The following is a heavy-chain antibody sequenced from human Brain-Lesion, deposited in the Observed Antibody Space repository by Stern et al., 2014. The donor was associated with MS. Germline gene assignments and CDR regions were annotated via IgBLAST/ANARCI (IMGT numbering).Heavy chain of an antibody. J-gene: IGHJ6*02. CDR3: ARDQRGITIFGVVTDYYYLGMDV. D-gene: IGHD3-3*01. V-gene: IGHV1-2*02. CDR2: INPNTGGT. CDR1: GYIFTGYY. Sequence: VQLGESGAEVKKPGASVKVSCKTSGYIFTGYYIHWVRQAPGQGLEWMAWINPNTGGTKDAKKFQGRVTMSRDTSISTAYVELSSLTSDDTAVYYCARDQRGITIFGVVTDYYYLGMDVWGQGTTVTVSS.